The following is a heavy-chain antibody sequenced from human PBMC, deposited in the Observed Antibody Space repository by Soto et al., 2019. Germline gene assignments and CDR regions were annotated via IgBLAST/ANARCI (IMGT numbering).Heavy chain of an antibody. J-gene: IGHJ6*02. V-gene: IGHV1-69*06. Sequence: QVQLVQSGAEVKKPGSSVKVSCKASGGTFSSYAISWVRQAPGQGLEWMGGIIPIFGTANYAQKFQGRVTITADKSTRTADMELSSLRAEDTAVYYCARLVFRSGYQSAYYYGMDVWGQGTTVTVSS. D-gene: IGHD3-22*01. CDR1: GGTFSSYA. CDR2: IIPIFGTA. CDR3: ARLVFRSGYQSAYYYGMDV.